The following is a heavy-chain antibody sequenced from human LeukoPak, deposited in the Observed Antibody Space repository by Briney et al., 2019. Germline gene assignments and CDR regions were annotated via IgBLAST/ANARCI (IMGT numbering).Heavy chain of an antibody. CDR3: ARDRYDSSGICDS. CDR1: GFTFSSYS. Sequence: GGSLRLSCAASGFTFSSYSMNWVRQAPGKGLECISYMSSSSSFIYYADSVKGRFTISRDNAKNSLYLQMNSLRAEDTAVYYCARDRYDSSGICDSWGQGTLVTVSS. V-gene: IGHV3-48*01. CDR2: MSSSSSFI. J-gene: IGHJ4*02. D-gene: IGHD3-22*01.